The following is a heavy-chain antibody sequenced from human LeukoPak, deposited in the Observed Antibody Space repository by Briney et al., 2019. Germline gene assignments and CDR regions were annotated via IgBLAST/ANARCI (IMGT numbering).Heavy chain of an antibody. V-gene: IGHV4-34*01. CDR1: GGSFSDYY. CDR2: INHSGST. CDR3: ARGPYCSGGSCYAAD. D-gene: IGHD2-15*01. J-gene: IGHJ4*02. Sequence: SETLSLTCAVYGGSFSDYYWSWIRQPPGKGLEWIGEINHSGSTNYNPSLKSRVTISVDTSKNQFSLKLSSVTAADTAVYYCARGPYCSGGSCYAADWGQGTLVTVSS.